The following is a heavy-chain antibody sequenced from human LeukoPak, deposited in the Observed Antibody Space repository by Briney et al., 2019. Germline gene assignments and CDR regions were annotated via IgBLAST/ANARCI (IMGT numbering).Heavy chain of an antibody. CDR3: ARGQDDRSGTFDY. D-gene: IGHD3-22*01. V-gene: IGHV4-61*01. CDR2: MSPSGTT. J-gene: IGHJ4*02. Sequence: SETLSLTCTVSGDSFSSGNYYLSWIRQPPGKGLDWITYMSPSGTTKYNPSLKSRVTTSVDTSRTQFSLRLSSVTAADTAVYYCARGQDDRSGTFDYWGQGILATVSS. CDR1: GDSFSSGNYY.